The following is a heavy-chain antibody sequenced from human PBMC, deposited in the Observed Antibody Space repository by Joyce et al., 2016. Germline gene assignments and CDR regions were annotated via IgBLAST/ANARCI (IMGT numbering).Heavy chain of an antibody. CDR2: ISHDGRNK. CDR1: GFTFSSCA. V-gene: IGHV3-30*04. J-gene: IGHJ4*02. Sequence: QVQLVESGGGVVQPGRSLRLSCAASGFTFSSCAMHWVRQAPGKGLGWLEVISHDGRNKYYADSVKGRFTISRDNSKNTLHLQVNSLSTEDTAVYYCAREHLDVYGVGSGGMDYWGQGTLVIVSS. D-gene: IGHD2-8*01. CDR3: AREHLDVYGVGSGGMDY.